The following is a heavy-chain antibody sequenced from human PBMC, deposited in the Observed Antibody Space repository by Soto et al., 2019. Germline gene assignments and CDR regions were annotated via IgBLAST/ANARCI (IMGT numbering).Heavy chain of an antibody. J-gene: IGHJ3*02. V-gene: IGHV1-46*01. CDR1: GYTFTSYY. D-gene: IGHD6-13*01. CDR2: INPSGGST. CDR3: ARGGGLAAAGNLGAFDI. Sequence: ASVKVSCKASGYTFTSYYMHWVRQAPGQGLEWMGIINPSGGSTSYAQKFQGRVTMTGDTSTSTVYMELSSLRSEDTAVYYCARGGGLAAAGNLGAFDIWGQGTMVTVSS.